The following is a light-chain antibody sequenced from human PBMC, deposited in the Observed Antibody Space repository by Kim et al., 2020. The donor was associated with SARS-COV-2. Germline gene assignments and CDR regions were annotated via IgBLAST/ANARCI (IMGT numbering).Light chain of an antibody. J-gene: IGLJ3*02. CDR1: TYKSGAGNN. CDR3: QSYDSGRWV. Sequence: PGQRVHIPCTGSTYKSGAGNNVHWYQHLQGTAPKVLIYGRSNRPSGVPDRFSGSKSGTSASLAITGLQAEDEGDYYCQSYDSGRWVFGGGTQLTVL. CDR2: GRS. V-gene: IGLV1-40*01.